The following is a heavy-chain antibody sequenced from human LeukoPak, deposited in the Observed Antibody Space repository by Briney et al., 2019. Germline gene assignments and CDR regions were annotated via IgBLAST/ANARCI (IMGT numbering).Heavy chain of an antibody. V-gene: IGHV3-7*01. D-gene: IGHD3-10*01. Sequence: GGSRRLSCAASGFTFTSYWMSWVRQAPGKGLEWVANIKEDGSEKYYVDSVKGRFTISRDNAKNSVSLQMNSLRAEDTAVYCARIYLKLASASWGQGTLVTVSS. CDR1: GFTFTSYW. CDR2: IKEDGSEK. J-gene: IGHJ5*02. CDR3: ARIYLKLASAS.